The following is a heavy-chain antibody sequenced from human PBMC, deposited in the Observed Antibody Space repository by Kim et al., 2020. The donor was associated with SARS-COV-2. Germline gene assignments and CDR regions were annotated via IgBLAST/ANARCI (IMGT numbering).Heavy chain of an antibody. J-gene: IGHJ6*02. CDR1: GFTFSSYA. CDR2: ISGSGGST. Sequence: GGSLRLSCAASGFTFSSYAMSWVLQAPGKGLEWVSAISGSGGSTYYADSVKGRFTISRDNSKNTLYLQMNSLRAEDTAVYYCAKDLGTEGYCSSTSCFYYYYYGMDVWGQGTTVTVSS. D-gene: IGHD2-2*01. V-gene: IGHV3-23*01. CDR3: AKDLGTEGYCSSTSCFYYYYYGMDV.